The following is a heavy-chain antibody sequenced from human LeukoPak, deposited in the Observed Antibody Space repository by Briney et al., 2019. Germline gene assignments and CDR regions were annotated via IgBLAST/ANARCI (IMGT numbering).Heavy chain of an antibody. V-gene: IGHV3-53*01. CDR1: GFTVSSND. J-gene: IGHJ5*02. CDR3: ARGPRGFDP. Sequence: GGSLRLSCEASGFTVSSNDMSRVRQAPGKGLEWVSVIYSGGGTDYADSVKGRFTISRDNSKNTLYLQMNSLRAEDRALYYCARGPRGFDPWGQGTLVTVSS. CDR2: IYSGGGT.